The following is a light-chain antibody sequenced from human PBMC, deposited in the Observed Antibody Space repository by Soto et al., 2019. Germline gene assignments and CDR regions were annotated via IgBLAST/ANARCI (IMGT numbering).Light chain of an antibody. CDR2: KAS. Sequence: DIQMTQSPYTLSASVGDRVTITCRASQSISSWLAWYQQKPGKAPKLLIYKASNLESGVPSRFSGSGSGTEFTLTISSLQPDDFATYYCQQYNSYSLTFGGGTKVEIK. CDR3: QQYNSYSLT. CDR1: QSISSW. V-gene: IGKV1-5*03. J-gene: IGKJ4*01.